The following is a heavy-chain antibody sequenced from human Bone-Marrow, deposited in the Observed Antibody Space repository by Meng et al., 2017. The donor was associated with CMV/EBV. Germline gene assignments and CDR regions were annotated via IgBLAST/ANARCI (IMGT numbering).Heavy chain of an antibody. CDR2: IGTAGDT. D-gene: IGHD3-22*01. CDR3: AKDLLSGYDSSGYYYDYYYYYGMDV. J-gene: IGHJ6*02. V-gene: IGHV3-13*01. Sequence: GESLMISCAASGFTFSSYDMHWVRQATGKGLEWVSAIGTAGDTYYPGSVKGRFTISRDNSKNTLYLQMNSLRAEDTAVYYCAKDLLSGYDSSGYYYDYYYYYGMDVWGQGTTVTVSS. CDR1: GFTFSSYD.